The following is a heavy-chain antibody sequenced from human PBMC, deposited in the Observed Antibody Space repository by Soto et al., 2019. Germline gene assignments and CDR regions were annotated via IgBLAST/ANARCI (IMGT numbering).Heavy chain of an antibody. CDR1: GFAFSSYA. J-gene: IGHJ5*02. D-gene: IGHD2-2*01. Sequence: GGSLRLSCAASGFAFSSYAMTWVRQAPGKGLEWVSAISGSGGSTYYADSVQGRFTISRDNAKNSLYLQMNSLRAEDTAVYCCAREYCSSTSCLNWFDPWGQGTLVTVSS. CDR2: ISGSGGST. CDR3: AREYCSSTSCLNWFDP. V-gene: IGHV3-23*01.